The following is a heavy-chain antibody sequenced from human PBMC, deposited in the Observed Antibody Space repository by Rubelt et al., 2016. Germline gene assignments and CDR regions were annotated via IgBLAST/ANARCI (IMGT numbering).Heavy chain of an antibody. V-gene: IGHV3-73*02. J-gene: IGHJ4*02. Sequence: EVQLVESGGGLVQPGGSLRLSCAPSGFAFSGSAIHWVRPASGKGLEWLGLIRSSYATAYAASVKGRFTIYRDDAKTTAYRQMNSLKIEDTAVYYCTRESPIDYWGQGTLVTVSS. CDR2: IRSSYAT. CDR1: GFAFSGSA. CDR3: TRESPIDY.